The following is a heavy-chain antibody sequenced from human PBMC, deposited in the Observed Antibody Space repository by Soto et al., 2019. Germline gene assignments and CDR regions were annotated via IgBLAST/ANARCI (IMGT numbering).Heavy chain of an antibody. J-gene: IGHJ5*02. CDR3: ARGRPRWFDP. CDR1: GGSFSGYY. Sequence: SETLSLTCAVYGGSFSGYYWSWIRQPPGKGLEWIGEINHSGSTNYNPSLKSRVTISVDTSKNQFSLKLSSVTAADTAVYYCARGRPRWFDPWGQGTLVTVS. CDR2: INHSGST. V-gene: IGHV4-34*01.